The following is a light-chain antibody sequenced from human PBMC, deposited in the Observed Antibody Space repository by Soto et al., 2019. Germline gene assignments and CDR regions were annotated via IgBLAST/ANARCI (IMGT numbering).Light chain of an antibody. J-gene: IGKJ5*01. V-gene: IGKV3-15*01. CDR2: GAS. Sequence: EIGMTQSPATLSVSTGESATLSCRASQSVISNLAWYQQKPGQAPRLLIYGASTRATGIPDRFSGSGSGTHFTLTISRLEPGDFAVYYCQHFGGTTFTFGQGTRLEI. CDR3: QHFGGTTFT. CDR1: QSVISN.